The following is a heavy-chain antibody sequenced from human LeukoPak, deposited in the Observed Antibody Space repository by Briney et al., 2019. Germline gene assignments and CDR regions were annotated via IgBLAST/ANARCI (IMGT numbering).Heavy chain of an antibody. J-gene: IGHJ6*02. V-gene: IGHV1-69*04. D-gene: IGHD3-10*01. Sequence: SVKVFCKASGGPFSNYAINWVRQVPGQGPEWLGRIIPISGVVNYSEKFQGRVTTTADKSTSTVYMELSSLRSEDTAVYYCARGGSGSYWRYYYGMDVWGQGTTVTVSS. CDR2: IIPISGVV. CDR3: ARGGSGSYWRYYYGMDV. CDR1: GGPFSNYA.